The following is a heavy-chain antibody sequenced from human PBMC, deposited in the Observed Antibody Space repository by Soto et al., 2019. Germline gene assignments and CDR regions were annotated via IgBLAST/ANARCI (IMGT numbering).Heavy chain of an antibody. CDR1: GGSISSGDYY. Sequence: SETLSLTCTVSGGSISSGDYYWSWIRQPPGKGLEWIGYIYYSGSTYYNPSLKSRVTISVDTSKNQFSLKLSSVTAADTAVYYCAREPYYYGSGTSFDPWGQGTLVTVSS. CDR2: IYYSGST. V-gene: IGHV4-30-4*01. J-gene: IGHJ5*02. D-gene: IGHD3-10*01. CDR3: AREPYYYGSGTSFDP.